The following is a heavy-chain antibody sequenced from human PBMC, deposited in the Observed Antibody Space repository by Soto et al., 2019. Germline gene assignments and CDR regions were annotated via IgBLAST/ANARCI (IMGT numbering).Heavy chain of an antibody. D-gene: IGHD4-17*01. CDR3: ARAYGDYVFDY. CDR1: GGSISSYY. CDR2: IYYSGST. J-gene: IGHJ4*02. Sequence: SETLSLTCTVSGGSISSYYWSWIRQPPGKGLKWIGYIYYSGSTNYNPSLKSRVTISVDTSKNQFSLKLSSVTAADTAVYYCARAYGDYVFDYWGQGTLVTVSS. V-gene: IGHV4-59*01.